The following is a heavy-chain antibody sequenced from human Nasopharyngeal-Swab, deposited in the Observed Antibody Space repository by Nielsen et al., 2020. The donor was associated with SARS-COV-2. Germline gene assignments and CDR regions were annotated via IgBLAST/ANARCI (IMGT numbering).Heavy chain of an antibody. CDR1: GFTFSSYA. CDR2: ISGSGGST. D-gene: IGHD3-16*02. CDR3: AKVPTAFGGVIAELDY. J-gene: IGHJ4*02. Sequence: GVLKISCAASGFTFSSYAMSWVRQAPGKGLEWVSAISGSGGSTYYADSVKGRFTISRDNSKNTLYLQMNSLRAEDTAVYYCAKVPTAFGGVIAELDYWGQGTLVTVSS. V-gene: IGHV3-23*01.